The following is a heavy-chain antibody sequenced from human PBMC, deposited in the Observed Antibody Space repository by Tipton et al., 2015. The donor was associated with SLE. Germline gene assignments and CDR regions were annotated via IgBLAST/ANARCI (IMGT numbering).Heavy chain of an antibody. CDR2: VYHSGGS. V-gene: IGHV4-4*02. CDR1: GGSISTSNW. D-gene: IGHD3-16*01. Sequence: TLSLTCAVSGGSISTSNWWTWVRQSPGKGLQWIGEVYHSGGSSYTPSLQGRVTISIDKSKNQFSLRLNSVTAADTDIYYCARHLGAERYYGLVDWGQGATVTVSS. J-gene: IGHJ6*02. CDR3: ARHLGAERYYGLVD.